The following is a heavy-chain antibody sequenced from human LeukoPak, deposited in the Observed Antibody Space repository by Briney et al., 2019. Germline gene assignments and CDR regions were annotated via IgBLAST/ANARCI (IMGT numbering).Heavy chain of an antibody. V-gene: IGHV4-31*03. Sequence: PSETLSLTCTVSGGSISSGGYYWSWIRQHPGKGLEWIGYIYYSGSTYYNPSLKGRVTISVDTSKNQFYLQLSAVTAADTAVYXXXXXRSPPRLFDYWGQGTLVTVSS. D-gene: IGHD2-21*01. CDR1: GGSISSGGYY. CDR3: XXXRSPPRLFDY. J-gene: IGHJ4*02. CDR2: IYYSGST.